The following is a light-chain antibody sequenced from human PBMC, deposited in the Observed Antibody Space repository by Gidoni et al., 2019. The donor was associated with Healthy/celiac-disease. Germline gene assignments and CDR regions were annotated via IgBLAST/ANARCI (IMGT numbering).Light chain of an antibody. Sequence: ELVLTQSPGTLSLSPGERATLSCRASQRVSSSYLAWYQEKPGQAPRLLIYGASSRATGIPDRFKGSGSGADFTLTIRRLEPEDFAVYDCQQYDSAPMTFGQGTKVEIK. J-gene: IGKJ1*01. CDR1: QRVSSSY. CDR2: GAS. CDR3: QQYDSAPMT. V-gene: IGKV3-20*01.